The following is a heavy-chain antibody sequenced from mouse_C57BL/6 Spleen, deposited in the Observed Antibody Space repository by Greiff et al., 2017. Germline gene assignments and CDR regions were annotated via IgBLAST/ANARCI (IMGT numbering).Heavy chain of an antibody. CDR1: GFSLPRSG. D-gene: IGHD2-2*01. CDR2: IWSDGSP. J-gene: IGHJ4*01. V-gene: IGHV2-6*02. Sequence: VQLVESGPGLVAPSQCLSITCPVSGFSLPRSGVPWVRQPPGQGLEWLVVIWSDGSPPYNSTLKSRLSISKDNSKSQVFLKMNSLQTDDTAMDYCARPSGYEYAMDYWGQGTSVTGSS. CDR3: ARPSGYEYAMDY.